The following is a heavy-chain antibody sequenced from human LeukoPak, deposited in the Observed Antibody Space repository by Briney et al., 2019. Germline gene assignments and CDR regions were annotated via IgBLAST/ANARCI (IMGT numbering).Heavy chain of an antibody. V-gene: IGHV3-21*01. CDR3: AREEGGAGLYGFDI. J-gene: IGHJ3*02. Sequence: PGGSLRHSCAASGFTFSSYSMNWVRQAPGKGLEWVSSISSSSDYIYYADSLKGRFTISGDNAKNSLYLQMNSLRAEDTAVYYCAREEGGAGLYGFDIWAKGTILSVSS. CDR1: GFTFSSYS. CDR2: ISSSSDYI. D-gene: IGHD1-26*01.